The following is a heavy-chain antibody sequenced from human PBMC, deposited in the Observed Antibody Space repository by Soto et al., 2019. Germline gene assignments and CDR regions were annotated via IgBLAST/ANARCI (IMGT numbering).Heavy chain of an antibody. CDR1: GFTFSSYG. D-gene: IGHD3-10*01. J-gene: IGHJ6*02. Sequence: GGSLRLSCAASGFTFSSYGMHWVRQAPGKGLEWVAVIWYDGSNKYYADSVKGRFTISRDNSKNTLYLQMNSLRAEDTAVYYCARYNSPMVRGAGMDVWGQGITVTVSS. CDR3: ARYNSPMVRGAGMDV. CDR2: IWYDGSNK. V-gene: IGHV3-33*01.